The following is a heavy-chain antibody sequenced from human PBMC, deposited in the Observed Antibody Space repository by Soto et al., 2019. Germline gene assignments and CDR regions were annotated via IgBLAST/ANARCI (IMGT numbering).Heavy chain of an antibody. CDR1: GDSINSRY. D-gene: IGHD3-10*01. CDR3: VRQRGNYFDF. CDR2: IDYVGST. J-gene: IGHJ4*02. V-gene: IGHV4-59*11. Sequence: SETLSLTCSVSGDSINSRYWSWIRQPPGKGLEWIGYIDYVGSTNYALSLQSRVTMSVDTSKNQVSLKLRYVTAADTAVYYCVRQRGNYFDFWGQGTLVTVSS.